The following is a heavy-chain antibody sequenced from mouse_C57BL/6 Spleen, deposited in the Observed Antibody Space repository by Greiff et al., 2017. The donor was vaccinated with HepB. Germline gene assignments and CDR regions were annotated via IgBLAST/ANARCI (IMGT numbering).Heavy chain of an antibody. J-gene: IGHJ4*01. CDR2: FYPGSGSI. CDR3: ARHEEGLLWGGAMDY. CDR1: GYTFTEYT. Sequence: QVQLQQSGAELVKPGASVKLSCKASGYTFTEYTIHWVKQRTGQGLEWIGWFYPGSGSIKYNEKYKDKATLTADKSSSTVYMERSRLTSEDSAVYFCARHEEGLLWGGAMDYWGQGTSVTVSS. V-gene: IGHV1-62-2*01. D-gene: IGHD2-1*01.